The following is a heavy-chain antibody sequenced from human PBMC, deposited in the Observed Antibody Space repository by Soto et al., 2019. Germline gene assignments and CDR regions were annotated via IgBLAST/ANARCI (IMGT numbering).Heavy chain of an antibody. CDR1: GGTFSSYA. CDR2: IIPIFGTA. J-gene: IGHJ6*02. Sequence: QVQLVQSGAEVKKPGSSVKVSCKASGGTFSSYAISWVRQAPGQGLEWMGGIIPIFGTANYAQKFQGRVTITADESTSTAYMELSSVRSEDTAVYYCARRITIFGVVTADPYYYYYGMDVWGQGTTVTVSS. V-gene: IGHV1-69*01. D-gene: IGHD3-3*01. CDR3: ARRITIFGVVTADPYYYYYGMDV.